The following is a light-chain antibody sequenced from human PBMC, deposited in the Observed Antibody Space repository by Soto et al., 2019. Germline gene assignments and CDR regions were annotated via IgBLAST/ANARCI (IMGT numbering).Light chain of an antibody. CDR1: SSNIGAGYD. CDR3: SSYAGSSNV. J-gene: IGLJ1*01. CDR2: GNR. V-gene: IGLV1-40*01. Sequence: QSVLTQPPSVSGAPGQRVTISCTGSSSNIGAGYDVHWYQQLPGTAPKLLIFGNRKRPSGVPDRFSGSKSGTSASLAITGLQADDEADYYCSSYAGSSNVFGTGTKLTVL.